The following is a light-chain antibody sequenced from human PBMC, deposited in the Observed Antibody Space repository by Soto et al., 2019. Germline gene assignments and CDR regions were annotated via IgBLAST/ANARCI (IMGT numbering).Light chain of an antibody. CDR3: QQCGSSRRT. CDR2: GAS. CDR1: QSVSSSY. J-gene: IGKJ1*01. V-gene: IGKV3-20*01. Sequence: EIVLTQSPGTLSLSPVERATLSCMASQSVSSSYLAWYRQRPGQAPRLLIYGASTRATGTPDRISGSGSGTDFTLTISRLEPEDFAVYYCQQCGSSRRTFGQGTKVDIK.